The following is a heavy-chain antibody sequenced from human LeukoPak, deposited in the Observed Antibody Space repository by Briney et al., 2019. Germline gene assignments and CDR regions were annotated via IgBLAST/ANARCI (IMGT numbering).Heavy chain of an antibody. CDR1: GFIFRNYA. J-gene: IGHJ4*02. V-gene: IGHV3-23*01. Sequence: PGGSLRLSCAASGFIFRNYAMYWVRQAPGKGLEWVSAISGSGGSTYYADSVKGRFTISRDNSKNTLYLQMNSLRAEDTAVYYCAKAGGGFTFGGVIVNFDYWGQGTLVTVSS. CDR2: ISGSGGST. CDR3: AKAGGGFTFGGVIVNFDY. D-gene: IGHD3-16*02.